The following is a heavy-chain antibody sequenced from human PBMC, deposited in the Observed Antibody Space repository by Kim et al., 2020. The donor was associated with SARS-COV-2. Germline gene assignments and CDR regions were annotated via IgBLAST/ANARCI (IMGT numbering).Heavy chain of an antibody. D-gene: IGHD3-22*01. V-gene: IGHV4-39*01. J-gene: IGHJ4*02. CDR1: GGSISNSFNY. CDR3: ARLPHDSSGYVDC. Sequence: SETLSLTCTVSGGSISNSFNYWGWNRQRPGKGLEGIGSVYHSGSTYDSPSLKSRVTVSVDTSKNQFSLKVNSVTAAGTAVYFCARLPHDSSGYVDCWGQGIRVTGSA. CDR2: VYHSGST.